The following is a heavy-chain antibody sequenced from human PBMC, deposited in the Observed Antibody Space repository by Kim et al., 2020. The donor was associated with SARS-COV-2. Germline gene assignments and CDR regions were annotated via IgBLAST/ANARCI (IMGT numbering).Heavy chain of an antibody. J-gene: IGHJ4*02. D-gene: IGHD3-10*01. CDR3: ARTDYGSGIVPFDD. V-gene: IGHV1-8*01. Sequence: AQRFEGRVTMTRDTSIRTAYMELSSLRSEDTAVYYCARTDYGSGIVPFDDWGQGTLVTVSS.